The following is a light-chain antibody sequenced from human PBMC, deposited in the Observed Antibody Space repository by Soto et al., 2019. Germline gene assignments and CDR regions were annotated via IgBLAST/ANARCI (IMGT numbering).Light chain of an antibody. CDR2: GAS. Sequence: EIVMTQSPATLSVSPGEGATLSCRASQSVSTNLAWYQQKPGQAPRHLIYGASTRATGIPARFSGSGSGTEFTLTISSLQSEDFAVYYCQQYKNWPPRTFGQGTKVEIK. J-gene: IGKJ1*01. CDR3: QQYKNWPPRT. CDR1: QSVSTN. V-gene: IGKV3-15*01.